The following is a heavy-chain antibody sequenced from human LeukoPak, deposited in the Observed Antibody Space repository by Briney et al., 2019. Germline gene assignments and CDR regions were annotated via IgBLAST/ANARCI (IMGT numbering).Heavy chain of an antibody. Sequence: PSETLSLTCTVSGGPISSHYWSWIRQPPGEGLEWIGYNSYSGRTNYNPSLKSRVTLSLDTSKNQFSLTLTSVTAADTAVYYCARGAGWWDYWGQGTLVTVSS. CDR1: GGPISSHY. CDR2: NSYSGRT. CDR3: ARGAGWWDY. D-gene: IGHD2-15*01. V-gene: IGHV4-59*11. J-gene: IGHJ4*02.